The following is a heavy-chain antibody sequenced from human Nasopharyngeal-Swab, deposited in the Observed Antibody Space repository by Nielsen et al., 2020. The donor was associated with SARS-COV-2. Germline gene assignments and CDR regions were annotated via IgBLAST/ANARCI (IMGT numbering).Heavy chain of an antibody. V-gene: IGHV3-48*01. Sequence: VRQAPGKGLEWVSYISSSSSTIYYADSVKGRFTISRDNAKNSLYLQMNSLRAEDTAVYYCARDIITGSSVGAFDIWGQGTMVTVSS. CDR2: ISSSSSTI. D-gene: IGHD1-7*01. CDR3: ARDIITGSSVGAFDI. J-gene: IGHJ3*02.